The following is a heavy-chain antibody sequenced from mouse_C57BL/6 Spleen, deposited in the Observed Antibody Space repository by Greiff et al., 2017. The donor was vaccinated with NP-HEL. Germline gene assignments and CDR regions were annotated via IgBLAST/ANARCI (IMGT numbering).Heavy chain of an antibody. CDR1: GFTFTDYY. D-gene: IGHD4-1*01. CDR3: ARYGWDDAMDY. V-gene: IGHV7-3*01. Sequence: EVMLVESGGGLVQPGGSLSLSCAASGFTFTDYYMSWVRQPPGKALEWLGFIRNKANGYTTEYSASVKGRFTISRDNSQSILYLQMNALRAEDSATYYCARYGWDDAMDYWGQGTSVTVSS. CDR2: IRNKANGYTT. J-gene: IGHJ4*01.